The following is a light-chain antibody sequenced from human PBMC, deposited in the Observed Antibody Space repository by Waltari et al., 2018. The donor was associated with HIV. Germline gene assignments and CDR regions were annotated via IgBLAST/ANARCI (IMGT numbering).Light chain of an antibody. V-gene: IGKV3-15*01. J-gene: IGKJ1*01. Sequence: VMTQSPATLSVSPGGSATISCMTSDSIGNNLIWYQQRPGQAPRVLIYGASTRAPGIPGRITGSGSGTEFTLTINNLQPEDTAVYYCHQHNYSPRSFGQGTRVDLK. CDR2: GAS. CDR1: DSIGNN. CDR3: HQHNYSPRS.